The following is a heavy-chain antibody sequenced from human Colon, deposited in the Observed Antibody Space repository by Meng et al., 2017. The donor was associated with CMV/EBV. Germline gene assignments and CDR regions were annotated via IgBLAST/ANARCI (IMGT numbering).Heavy chain of an antibody. CDR2: SYYTGST. Sequence: QVQLRQWGAGLLKPSETLALTCAVYGWFFSGYYWTWIRPAPGRGLEWIGESYYTGSTHYSPSLKSRVTISLDTSKNQFSLKLNSVTAADTAVYYCARATKSSCWEVLDYWGHGTLVTVSS. CDR3: ARATKSSCWEVLDY. D-gene: IGHD2-2*01. CDR1: GWFFSGYY. J-gene: IGHJ4*01. V-gene: IGHV4-34*01.